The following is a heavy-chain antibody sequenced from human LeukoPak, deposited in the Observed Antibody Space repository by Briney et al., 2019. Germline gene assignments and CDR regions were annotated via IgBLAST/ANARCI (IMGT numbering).Heavy chain of an antibody. Sequence: ASVKVSCKASGYTFTGYYMHWVRQPPGQGLEWMGWINPNSGGTNYAQKFQGRVTMTRDTSISTAYMELSRLRSDDTAVYYCARDSGQWWYHHTDYWGQGTLVTVSS. CDR3: ARDSGQWWYHHTDY. D-gene: IGHD2-15*01. J-gene: IGHJ4*02. V-gene: IGHV1-2*02. CDR1: GYTFTGYY. CDR2: INPNSGGT.